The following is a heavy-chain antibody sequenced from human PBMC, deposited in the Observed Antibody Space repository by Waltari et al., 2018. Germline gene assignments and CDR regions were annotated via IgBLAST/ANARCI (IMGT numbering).Heavy chain of an antibody. J-gene: IGHJ4*02. CDR1: GGSISSYY. Sequence: QVQLQESGPGLVKPSETLSLTCTVSGGSISSYYWSWIQQPPGKGLEWIGYIYYSGSTNYNPSLKSRVTISVDTSKNQFSLKLSSVTAADTAVYYCAGGGYSYGPSLFDYWGQGTLVTVSS. V-gene: IGHV4-59*01. CDR2: IYYSGST. CDR3: AGGGYSYGPSLFDY. D-gene: IGHD5-18*01.